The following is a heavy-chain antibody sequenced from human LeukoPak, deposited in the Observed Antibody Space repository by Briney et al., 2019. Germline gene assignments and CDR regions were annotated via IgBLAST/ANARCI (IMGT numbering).Heavy chain of an antibody. J-gene: IGHJ6*03. CDR1: GFTFSSYS. CDR3: ARDQQDLEVTTSRYYYYMDV. CDR2: FTSRSRNI. Sequence: GGSLRLSCAASGFTFSSYSMTWVRQAPGKGLEWLSSFTSRSRNIYYADSVKGRFTISRDNAKNSLYLQMNSLRAEDTAVYYCARDQQDLEVTTSRYYYYMDVWGKGPRSPSP. D-gene: IGHD4-11*01. V-gene: IGHV3-21*01.